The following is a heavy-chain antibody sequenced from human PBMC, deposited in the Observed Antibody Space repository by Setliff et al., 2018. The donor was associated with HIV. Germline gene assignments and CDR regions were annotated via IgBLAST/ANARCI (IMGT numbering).Heavy chain of an antibody. J-gene: IGHJ4*02. Sequence: SETLSLTCTVSGGSISSGSYYWSWIRQPAGKGLEWIGRIYTSGSTKYNPSLKSRVTISVDTSKNQFSLKVSSVTAADTAVYYCARRNVVVPAALDYWGQGTLVTVSS. V-gene: IGHV4-61*02. CDR3: ARRNVVVPAALDY. CDR1: GGSISSGSYY. CDR2: IYTSGST. D-gene: IGHD2-2*01.